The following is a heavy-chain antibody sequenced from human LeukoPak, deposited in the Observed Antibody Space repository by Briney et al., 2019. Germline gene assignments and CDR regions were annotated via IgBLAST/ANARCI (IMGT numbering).Heavy chain of an antibody. CDR2: INSDGSST. D-gene: IGHD5-12*01. CDR1: GFTFSSYS. Sequence: PGGSLRLSCAASGFTFSSYSMNWVRQAPGKGLVWVSRINSDGSSTSYADSVKGRCTISRDNARNTLYLQMNSLRAEDTAVYYCATTREAIRNWGQGTLVTVSS. J-gene: IGHJ4*02. V-gene: IGHV3-74*01. CDR3: ATTREAIRN.